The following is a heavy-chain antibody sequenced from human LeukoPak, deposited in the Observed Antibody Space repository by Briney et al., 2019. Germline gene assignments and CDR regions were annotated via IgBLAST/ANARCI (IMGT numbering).Heavy chain of an antibody. Sequence: KSSETLSLTCTVSGGSISNSYWNWIRQPAGKGLEWIGRMYVSGTTNYNPSLRSRVTMSVDTSKNQFSLRLSSVTAADTAVYYCARENYHDSSGYSEGMDVWGQGTTVTVS. D-gene: IGHD3-22*01. J-gene: IGHJ6*02. CDR2: MYVSGTT. CDR1: GGSISNSY. CDR3: ARENYHDSSGYSEGMDV. V-gene: IGHV4-4*07.